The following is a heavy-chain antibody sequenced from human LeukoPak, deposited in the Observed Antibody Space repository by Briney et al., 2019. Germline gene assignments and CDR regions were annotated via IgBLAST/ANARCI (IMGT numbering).Heavy chain of an antibody. J-gene: IGHJ4*02. D-gene: IGHD2-2*01. CDR2: INPNSGGT. CDR3: ARANALYCSSTSCLFDY. V-gene: IGHV1-2*02. CDR1: VYTFTDYY. Sequence: ASVKVSCKASVYTFTDYYIHWVRQAHGQGLEWMAWINPNSGGTYYAQNFHNRITLTRATSISTAYMEPCRLRSDDTAIYYCARANALYCSSTSCLFDYWGQGTLVTASS.